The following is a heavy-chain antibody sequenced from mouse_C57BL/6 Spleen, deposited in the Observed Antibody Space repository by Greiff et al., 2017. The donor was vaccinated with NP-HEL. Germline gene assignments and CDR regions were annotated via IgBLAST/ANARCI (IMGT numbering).Heavy chain of an antibody. D-gene: IGHD2-12*01. J-gene: IGHJ2*01. V-gene: IGHV1-7*01. CDR1: GYTFTSYW. CDR2: INPSSGYT. Sequence: QVQLQQSGAELAKPGASVKLSCKASGYTFTSYWMHWVKQRPGQGLEWIGYINPSSGYTKYNQKFKDKATLTADKSSRTPYMQLSSLTYEDSAVYYCASHYSFDYWGQGTTLTVSS. CDR3: ASHYSFDY.